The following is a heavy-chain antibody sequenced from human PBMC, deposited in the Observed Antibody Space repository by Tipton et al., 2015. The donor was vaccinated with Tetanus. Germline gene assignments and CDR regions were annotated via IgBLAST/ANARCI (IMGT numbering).Heavy chain of an antibody. J-gene: IGHJ4*02. CDR2: INGGGGST. CDR3: AREADCSGGSCFSGDFDN. D-gene: IGHD2-15*01. CDR1: GFNFGSYA. Sequence: SLRLSCAASGFNFGSYAMNWVRQAPGMGLEWVSDINGGGGSTHYADSVKGRFTISRDNSKNTVYLQMNSLRAEDTAVYYCAREADCSGGSCFSGDFDNWGQGTQVTVSS. V-gene: IGHV3-23*01.